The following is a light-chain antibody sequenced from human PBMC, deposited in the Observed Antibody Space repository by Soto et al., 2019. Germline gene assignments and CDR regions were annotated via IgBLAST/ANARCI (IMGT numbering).Light chain of an antibody. Sequence: QSVLTQPASVSGSPGQSIAISCTGTSSDVGGYNFVSWYQQHPGKAPKLMIYEVNKRPSGVSNRSSGSKSGTTASLTISGLQAEDEADYYCSSYTSRGTWVFGGGTKLTVL. CDR2: EVN. CDR3: SSYTSRGTWV. V-gene: IGLV2-14*01. J-gene: IGLJ2*01. CDR1: SSDVGGYNF.